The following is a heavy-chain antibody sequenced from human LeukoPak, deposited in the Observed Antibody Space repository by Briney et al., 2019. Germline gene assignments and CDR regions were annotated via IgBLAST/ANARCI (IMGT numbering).Heavy chain of an antibody. V-gene: IGHV3-23*01. CDR3: ARDTLSRIAARVLFY. CDR1: GFTFSNYA. Sequence: PGGSLRLSCAVSGFTFSNYALSWVRQAPGKGLEWLSAITGSGDITYYADSVKGRFTVSRDTSKNTLYLQMNSLRAEDTAVYYCARDTLSRIAARVLFYWGQGTLVTVSS. J-gene: IGHJ4*02. CDR2: ITGSGDIT. D-gene: IGHD6-6*01.